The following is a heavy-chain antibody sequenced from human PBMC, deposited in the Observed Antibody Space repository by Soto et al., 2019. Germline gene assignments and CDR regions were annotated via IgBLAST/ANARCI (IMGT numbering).Heavy chain of an antibody. V-gene: IGHV4-59*01. D-gene: IGHD6-13*01. J-gene: IGHJ4*02. CDR3: ARAGSTWRYFFDY. CDR1: GGSISSYY. CDR2: VYYSGTT. Sequence: SETLSLTCTVSGGSISSYYWTWIRQPPGKGLEWVGYVYYSGTTYYNPSLQSRVTISVDTSKDQFSLKVKSVTAADTAIYYCARAGSTWRYFFDYWGQGSLVTVSX.